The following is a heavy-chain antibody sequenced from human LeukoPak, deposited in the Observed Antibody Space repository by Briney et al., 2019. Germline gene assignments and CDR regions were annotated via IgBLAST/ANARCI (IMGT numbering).Heavy chain of an antibody. CDR3: ATLWEASMVTKGN. J-gene: IGHJ4*02. V-gene: IGHV1-2*06. D-gene: IGHD3-10*01. Sequence: ASVRVSCKASGYTFTAYYMHWVRQAPGQGLEWMGRINPNSGGTNYAQKFQGRVTMTRDTSISTASMELTRLRSDDTAVYYCATLWEASMVTKGNWGQGTLVTVSS. CDR2: INPNSGGT. CDR1: GYTFTAYY.